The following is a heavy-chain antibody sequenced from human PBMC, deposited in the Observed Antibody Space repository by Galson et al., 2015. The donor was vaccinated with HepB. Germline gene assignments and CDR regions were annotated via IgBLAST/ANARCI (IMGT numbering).Heavy chain of an antibody. Sequence: SLRLSCAASGFTFSSYSMNWVRQAPGKGLEWVSSISSSSSYIYYAGSVKGRFTISRDNAKNSLYLQMNSLRAEDTAVYYCASSYTSRYPHHYWGQGTLVTVSS. J-gene: IGHJ4*02. D-gene: IGHD2-2*02. CDR2: ISSSSSYI. CDR1: GFTFSSYS. CDR3: ASSYTSRYPHHY. V-gene: IGHV3-21*01.